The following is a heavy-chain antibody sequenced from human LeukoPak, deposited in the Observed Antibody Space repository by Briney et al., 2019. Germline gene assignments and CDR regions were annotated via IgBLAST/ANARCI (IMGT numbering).Heavy chain of an antibody. J-gene: IGHJ6*04. Sequence: PSETLSLTCTVSGGPVSSSHYYWSWMRQPPGKGLEWIGYIYYTRSTNYNPSLKSPVTISVDTSKNQFSLKLSSVTAADTAVYYCARDGNTAVISSGGMDVWGKGTTVTVSS. CDR2: IYYTRST. V-gene: IGHV4-61*01. CDR3: ARDGNTAVISSGGMDV. CDR1: GGPVSSSHYY. D-gene: IGHD5-18*01.